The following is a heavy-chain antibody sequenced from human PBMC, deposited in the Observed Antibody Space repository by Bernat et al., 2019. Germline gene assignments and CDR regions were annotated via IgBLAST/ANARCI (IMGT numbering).Heavy chain of an antibody. Sequence: QVQLVQSGAEVKKPGASVKVSCKASGYTFTSYGISWVRQAPGQGLEWMGWISAYNGNTNYAQKLQGRVTMTTDTSTSTAYMELRSLRSDDTAVYYCVRIDAFWSGLYYYYYMDVWGKGTTVTVSS. CDR2: ISAYNGNT. CDR3: VRIDAFWSGLYYYYYMDV. V-gene: IGHV1-18*01. J-gene: IGHJ6*03. CDR1: GYTFTSYG. D-gene: IGHD3-3*01.